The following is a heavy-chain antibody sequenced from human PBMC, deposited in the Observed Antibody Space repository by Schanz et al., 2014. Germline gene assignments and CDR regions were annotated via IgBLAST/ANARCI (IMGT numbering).Heavy chain of an antibody. CDR2: ISSSSIYT. J-gene: IGHJ4*02. CDR1: GFTFSDYY. D-gene: IGHD6-13*01. V-gene: IGHV3-11*06. Sequence: QVQLVESGGTLVKPGGSLRLSCVVSGFTFSDYYMSWIRQAPGKGLEWVSYISSSSIYTNYADSVKGRFTISRDNAKNSVFLQMNGLRDEDTAVYYCATETYSSSWCFDYWGQGTLVTVSS. CDR3: ATETYSSSWCFDY.